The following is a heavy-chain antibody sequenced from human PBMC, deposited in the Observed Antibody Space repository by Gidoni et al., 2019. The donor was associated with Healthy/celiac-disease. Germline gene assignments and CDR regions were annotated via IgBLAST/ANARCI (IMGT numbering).Heavy chain of an antibody. V-gene: IGHV3-21*01. Sequence: EVQLVESGGGLVKPGGSLRLSCAASGFHFGSYSMNWVRQAPGKVLEWVSSISSSSSYIYYAASVTGRFTISRDNAKNSLYLRMNSLRAEDTAVYYCARVMVQNNYYYGMDVWGKGTTVTVSS. CDR1: GFHFGSYS. CDR2: ISSSSSYI. D-gene: IGHD3-10*01. CDR3: ARVMVQNNYYYGMDV. J-gene: IGHJ6*04.